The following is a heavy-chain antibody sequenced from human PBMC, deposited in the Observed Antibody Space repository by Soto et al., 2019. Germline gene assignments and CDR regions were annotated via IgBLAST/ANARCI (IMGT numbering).Heavy chain of an antibody. V-gene: IGHV3-66*01. CDR1: GFTFSSNY. CDR2: IYSGGST. CDR3: ARSNSTVPRGYFQH. Sequence: EVQLVESGGGLVQPGGSLRLSCAASGFTFSSNYMSWVRQAPGKGLEWVSVIYSGGSTYYADSVKGRFTISRDNSKNTLYLQMNSLRAEDTAVYYCARSNSTVPRGYFQHWGQGTLVTVSS. D-gene: IGHD4-17*01. J-gene: IGHJ1*01.